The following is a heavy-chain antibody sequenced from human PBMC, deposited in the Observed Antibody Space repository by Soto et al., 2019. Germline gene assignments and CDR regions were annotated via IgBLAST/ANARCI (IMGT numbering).Heavy chain of an antibody. D-gene: IGHD3-22*01. Sequence: PGGSLRLSCAASGFTFSSYGMNWVRQAPGKGLEWVALIWYDGSNKYYADSVKGRFTISRDNSKNTLYPQMNYLRAEDTAVYYCARGSYYYDSRGYYAFDYWGQGTLATVSS. J-gene: IGHJ4*02. V-gene: IGHV3-33*01. CDR2: IWYDGSNK. CDR1: GFTFSSYG. CDR3: ARGSYYYDSRGYYAFDY.